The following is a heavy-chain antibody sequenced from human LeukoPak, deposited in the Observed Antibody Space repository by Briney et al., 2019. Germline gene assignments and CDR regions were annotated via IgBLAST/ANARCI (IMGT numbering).Heavy chain of an antibody. Sequence: GGSLRLSCAGSGFAFNDYGMSWVSQAPGKGLKWVAFIRHDGTNKFYADSVKGRFTISRDDAKNTLYLQMNSLRAEDTAVYYCARATFSGLSVAFDIWGQGTMVTVSS. V-gene: IGHV3-30*02. CDR3: ARATFSGLSVAFDI. D-gene: IGHD6-25*01. J-gene: IGHJ3*02. CDR1: GFAFNDYG. CDR2: IRHDGTNK.